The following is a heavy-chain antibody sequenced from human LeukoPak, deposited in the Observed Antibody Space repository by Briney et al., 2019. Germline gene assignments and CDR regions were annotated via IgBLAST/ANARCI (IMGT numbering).Heavy chain of an antibody. CDR1: GYTFTSYD. Sequence: ASVKVSCKASGYTFTSYDINWVRQATGQGLECMGWMNPNSGYTGYAQKFQGRVTMTRNTSINTAYMELSNLRSEDTAVYYCARGRHYVWGSLYYFDYWGQGTLVTVSS. D-gene: IGHD3-16*01. CDR3: ARGRHYVWGSLYYFDY. V-gene: IGHV1-8*01. CDR2: MNPNSGYT. J-gene: IGHJ4*02.